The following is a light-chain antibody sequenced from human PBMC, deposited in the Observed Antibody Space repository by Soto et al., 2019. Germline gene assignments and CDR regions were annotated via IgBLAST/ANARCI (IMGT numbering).Light chain of an antibody. CDR3: QQYSSYWT. Sequence: DIQMTQSPSTLSASVGDGVTITCRASQSISSWLAWYQQKPGKAPKLLIYDASSLESGVPSRFSGGGSGTEFTLTISSLQPDDFATYYCQQYSSYWTFGQGTKVDIK. CDR1: QSISSW. CDR2: DAS. J-gene: IGKJ1*01. V-gene: IGKV1-5*01.